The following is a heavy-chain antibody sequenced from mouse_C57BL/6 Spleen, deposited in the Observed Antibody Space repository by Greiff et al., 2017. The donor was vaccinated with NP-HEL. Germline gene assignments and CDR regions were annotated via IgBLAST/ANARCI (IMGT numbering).Heavy chain of an antibody. V-gene: IGHV1-37*01. J-gene: IGHJ2*01. Sequence: VQLQQSGAELVKPGASVKMSCKASGYTFTGYFMNWVKQRPGQGLEWIGRIYPDDGGTNYNQKFQGKATLTVDTSSSTAHMQLMSLTSADFAVYYCARRARGRARFEYWGQGITVTV. D-gene: IGHD3-3*01. CDR2: IYPDDGGT. CDR3: ARRARGRARFEY. CDR1: GYTFTGYF.